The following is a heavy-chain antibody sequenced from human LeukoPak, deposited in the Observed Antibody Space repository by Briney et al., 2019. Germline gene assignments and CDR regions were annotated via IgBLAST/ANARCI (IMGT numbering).Heavy chain of an antibody. Sequence: GGSLRLSCAASGSTFTFYAMSWVRQAPGKGLEWVSVISGSGGSTYYADSVKGRFTISRDNSKNTLYLQMNSLRAEDTAVYYCAKYGSAMLPSHFDYWGQGTLVTVSS. CDR3: AKYGSAMLPSHFDY. D-gene: IGHD5-18*01. CDR1: GSTFTFYA. V-gene: IGHV3-23*01. J-gene: IGHJ4*02. CDR2: ISGSGGST.